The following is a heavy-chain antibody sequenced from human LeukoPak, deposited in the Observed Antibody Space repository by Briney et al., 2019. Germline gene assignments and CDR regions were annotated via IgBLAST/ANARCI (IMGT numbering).Heavy chain of an antibody. V-gene: IGHV4-61*05. CDR1: GGSISSNSCY. Sequence: KPSETLSLTCTVSGGSISSNSCYWSWVRQPPGKGLEWIGYIYYSGNTNYNPSLKSRATMSQDTSKNQVSLKLTSVTAADTAVYYCATGDDQRKVGYWGQGTQVTVSS. CDR3: ATGDDQRKVGY. J-gene: IGHJ4*02. D-gene: IGHD2-21*02. CDR2: IYYSGNT.